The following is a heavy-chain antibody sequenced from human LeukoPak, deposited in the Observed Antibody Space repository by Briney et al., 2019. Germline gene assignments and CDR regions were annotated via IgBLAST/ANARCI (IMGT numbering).Heavy chain of an antibody. CDR1: GFTFSSYS. D-gene: IGHD6-6*01. CDR3: ARGRDSSSSYPGY. J-gene: IGHJ4*02. CDR2: ISSTSSTV. Sequence: GGSLRLSCAVSGFTFSSYSMTWVRQAPGKGLEWVSYISSTSSTVYYADSVKGRFTISRDNVKNSLYLQMNSLRAEDTAVYYCARGRDSSSSYPGYWGQGTLVSVSS. V-gene: IGHV3-48*01.